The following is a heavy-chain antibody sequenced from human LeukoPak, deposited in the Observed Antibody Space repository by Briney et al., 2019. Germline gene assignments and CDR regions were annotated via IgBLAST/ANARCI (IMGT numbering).Heavy chain of an antibody. D-gene: IGHD2-2*02. J-gene: IGHJ3*02. CDR3: ARRDYCSSTSCYTVSAFDI. Sequence: GESLKISCKGSGYSFTSYWIGWVRQMPGKGLEWMGIIYPGDSDTRYSPSFQGQVTISADKSISTAYLQWSSLKASDTAMYYCARRDYCSSTSCYTVSAFDIWGQGTMVTVSS. V-gene: IGHV5-51*01. CDR2: IYPGDSDT. CDR1: GYSFTSYW.